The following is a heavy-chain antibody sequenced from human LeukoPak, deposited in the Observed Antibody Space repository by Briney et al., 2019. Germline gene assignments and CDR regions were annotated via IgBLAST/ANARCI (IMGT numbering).Heavy chain of an antibody. CDR1: GFTFNSYG. Sequence: GGSLRLSCAAPGFTFNSYGMHRVRPAPGKGLEGVAVISYDGGNKYYADSVKGRFTISRDNSKSTLYLQMNSLRAEDTAVYYCARLGLEVGGPNWFDPWGQGTLVTVSS. J-gene: IGHJ5*02. V-gene: IGHV3-30*03. D-gene: IGHD1-1*01. CDR3: ARLGLEVGGPNWFDP. CDR2: ISYDGGNK.